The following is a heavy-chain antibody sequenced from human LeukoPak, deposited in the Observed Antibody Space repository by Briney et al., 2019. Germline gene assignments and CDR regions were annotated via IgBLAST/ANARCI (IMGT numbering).Heavy chain of an antibody. CDR3: AKLLGWELDY. CDR1: GFTFSSYG. CDR2: ISYDGSNK. V-gene: IGHV3-30*18. D-gene: IGHD1-26*01. J-gene: IGHJ4*02. Sequence: GGSLRLSCAASGFTFSSYGMHWVRQAPGKGPEWVAVISYDGSNKYYADSVKGRFTISRDNSKNTLYLQTNSLRAEDTAVYYCAKLLGWELDYWGQGTLVTVSS.